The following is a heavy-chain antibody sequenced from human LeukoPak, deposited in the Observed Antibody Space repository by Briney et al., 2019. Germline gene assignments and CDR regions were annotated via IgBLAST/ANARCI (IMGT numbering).Heavy chain of an antibody. D-gene: IGHD6-13*01. CDR2: IYYSGST. CDR3: ARWDNIATYAFDI. CDR1: GGSISSGGYY. V-gene: IGHV4-31*03. J-gene: IGHJ3*02. Sequence: SETLSLTCTVSGGSISSGGYYWSWIRQHPGKGLEWIGYIYYSGSTYYNPSLKSRVTISVDTSKNQFSLKLSSVTAADTAVYYCARWDNIATYAFDIWGQGTMVTVSS.